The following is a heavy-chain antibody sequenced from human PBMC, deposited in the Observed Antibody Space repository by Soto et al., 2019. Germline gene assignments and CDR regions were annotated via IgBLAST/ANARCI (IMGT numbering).Heavy chain of an antibody. Sequence: SETLSLTCGVSGGTVASSHWWSWVRQSPGRGLEWIGNVYHTGDTNFNPSLQSRVTFSVDKSNNQFSLRLTSVTAADTAVYFCAREIVTAGVNTYFDPWGPGTLVTVSS. V-gene: IGHV4-4*02. CDR1: GGTVASSHW. CDR3: AREIVTAGVNTYFDP. D-gene: IGHD2-21*02. J-gene: IGHJ5*02. CDR2: VYHTGDT.